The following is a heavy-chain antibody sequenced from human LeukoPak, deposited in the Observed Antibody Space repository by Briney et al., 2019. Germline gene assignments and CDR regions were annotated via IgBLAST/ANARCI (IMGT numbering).Heavy chain of an antibody. D-gene: IGHD3-10*01. CDR2: TIPIFGTA. CDR1: GGTFSSYA. CDR3: ARAMVRGAGANWFDP. J-gene: IGHJ5*02. V-gene: IGHV1-69*01. Sequence: ASVKVSCKASGGTFSSYAISWVRQAPGQGLEWMGGTIPIFGTANYAQKFQGRVTITADESTSTAYMELSSLRSEDTAVYYCARAMVRGAGANWFDPWGQGTLVTVSS.